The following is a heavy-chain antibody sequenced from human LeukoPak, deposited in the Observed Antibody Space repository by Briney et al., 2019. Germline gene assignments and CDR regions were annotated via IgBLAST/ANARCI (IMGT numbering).Heavy chain of an antibody. CDR3: ARKDFSSGSFSY. J-gene: IGHJ4*02. V-gene: IGHV3-11*04. D-gene: IGHD3-22*01. CDR1: GFPFSRFY. Sequence: GGSLRLSCAVSGFPFSRFYMSWIRQAPGKGLEWISYIGLSGSPLDYADSVKGRFTISRDNAKNSLYLDMNSLRAEDTAVYYCARKDFSSGSFSYWGQGTLVTVPS. CDR2: IGLSGSPL.